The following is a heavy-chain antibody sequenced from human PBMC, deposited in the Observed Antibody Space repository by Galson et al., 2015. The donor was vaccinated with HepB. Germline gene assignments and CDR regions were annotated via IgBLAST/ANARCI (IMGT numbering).Heavy chain of an antibody. CDR1: GFTFSSYW. CDR3: TRDPLQYGNNFDF. CDR2: INGDGGIT. J-gene: IGHJ4*02. D-gene: IGHD1/OR15-1a*01. V-gene: IGHV3-74*01. Sequence: SLRLSCAASGFTFSSYWMHWVRQAPGEGLVWVSRINGDGGITIYADSVKGRFTISRDNAKNTLYLQIVSLRAEDTAVYYCTRDPLQYGNNFDFWGQGTLVTVSS.